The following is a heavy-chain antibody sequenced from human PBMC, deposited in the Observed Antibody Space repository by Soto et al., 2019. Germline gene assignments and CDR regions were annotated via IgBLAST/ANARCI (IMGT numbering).Heavy chain of an antibody. Sequence: QLQLQESGPGLVKPSETLSLTCTVSGGSISSSSYYWGWIRQPPGKGLEWIGSIYYSGSTYYNPSLKSRVTISVDTSKNQFSLKLSSVTAADTAVYYCARPDFYRYWFDPWGQGTLVTVSS. CDR2: IYYSGST. CDR3: ARPDFYRYWFDP. V-gene: IGHV4-39*01. J-gene: IGHJ5*02. CDR1: GGSISSSSYY.